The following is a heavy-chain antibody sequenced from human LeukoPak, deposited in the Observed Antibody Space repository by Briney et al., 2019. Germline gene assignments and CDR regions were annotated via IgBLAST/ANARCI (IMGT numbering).Heavy chain of an antibody. J-gene: IGHJ4*02. Sequence: GGSLRLSRAASGFTFSSYAMSWVRQAPGKGLEWVSAISGSGGSTYYADSVKGRFTISRDNSKNTLYLQMNSLRAEDTAVYYCAKSHRNSRFGIVYWGQGTLVTVSS. CDR2: ISGSGGST. CDR1: GFTFSSYA. CDR3: AKSHRNSRFGIVY. V-gene: IGHV3-23*01. D-gene: IGHD3-10*01.